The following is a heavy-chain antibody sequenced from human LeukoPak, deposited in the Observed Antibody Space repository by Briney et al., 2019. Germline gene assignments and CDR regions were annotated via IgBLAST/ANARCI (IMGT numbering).Heavy chain of an antibody. CDR2: INPSGGST. CDR3: ARDQPGGYYYDSSGYSDY. D-gene: IGHD3-22*01. Sequence: ASVKVSCKASGYTFTSYYMHWVRQAPGQGLEWMGIINPSGGSTSYAQKFQGRVTMTRDTSTSTVYMKLSSLRSEDTAMYYCARDQPGGYYYDSSGYSDYWGQGTLVTVSS. J-gene: IGHJ4*02. V-gene: IGHV1-46*01. CDR1: GYTFTSYY.